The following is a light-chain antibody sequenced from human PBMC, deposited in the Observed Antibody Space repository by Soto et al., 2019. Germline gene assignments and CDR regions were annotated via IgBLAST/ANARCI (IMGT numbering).Light chain of an antibody. CDR1: NIGSKR. CDR2: DDS. J-gene: IGLJ2*01. CDR3: QVWDSSSDHVV. V-gene: IGLV3-21*02. Sequence: SYELTQPPSVSVAPGQTARITCGGNNIGSKRVHWYQQKQDQAPVLVVYDDSDRPSGIPERFSGSNSGNTATLTISRVGAGDEAVYYCQVWDSSSDHVVFGGGTKLTVL.